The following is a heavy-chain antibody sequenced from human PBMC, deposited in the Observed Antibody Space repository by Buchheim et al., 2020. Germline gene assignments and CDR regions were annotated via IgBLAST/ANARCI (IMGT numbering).Heavy chain of an antibody. D-gene: IGHD2-15*01. CDR1: GYTFTSYY. Sequence: QVQLVQSGAEVKKPGPSVKVSCKASGYTFTSYYMHWVRQAPGQGREWMGMINPSGGSTTYAQKLQGRVTMTRDTSTSPVYMELSSLRSEDTAVYYCARMSAATDYYYGMDVWGQGTT. J-gene: IGHJ6*02. CDR2: INPSGGST. V-gene: IGHV1-46*01. CDR3: ARMSAATDYYYGMDV.